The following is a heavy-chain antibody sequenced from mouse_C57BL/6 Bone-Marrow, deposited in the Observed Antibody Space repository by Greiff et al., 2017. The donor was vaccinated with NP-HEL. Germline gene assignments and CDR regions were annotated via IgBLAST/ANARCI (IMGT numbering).Heavy chain of an antibody. D-gene: IGHD2-3*01. J-gene: IGHJ2*01. V-gene: IGHV1-66*01. CDR2: IYPGSGNT. CDR1: GYSLTSYY. Sequence: QVQLQQSGPELVKPGASVKISCKASGYSLTSYYIHWVKQRPGQGLEWIGWIYPGSGNTKYNEKFKGKATLTADTSSSTAYMQLSSLTSEDSAVYYCARERLLPYYFDYWGQGTTLTVSS. CDR3: ARERLLPYYFDY.